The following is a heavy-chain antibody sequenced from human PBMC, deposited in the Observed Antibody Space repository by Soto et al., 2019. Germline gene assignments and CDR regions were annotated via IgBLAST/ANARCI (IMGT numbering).Heavy chain of an antibody. V-gene: IGHV1-69*01. D-gene: IGHD6-19*01. Sequence: QVQLVQSGAEVKKPGSSVKVSCKASGGTFSSYAISWVRQAPGQGLDWMGGIIPIFGTANYAQKFQGRVTITADESTSTAYMELSSLRSEDPAVYYCARDRGYGRSIGYSSGWYRFDYWGQGTLVTVSS. J-gene: IGHJ4*02. CDR2: IIPIFGTA. CDR3: ARDRGYGRSIGYSSGWYRFDY. CDR1: GGTFSSYA.